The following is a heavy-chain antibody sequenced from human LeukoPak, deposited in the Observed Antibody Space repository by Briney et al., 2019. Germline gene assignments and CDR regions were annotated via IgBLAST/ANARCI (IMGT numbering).Heavy chain of an antibody. J-gene: IGHJ4*02. CDR3: ARTYDRSGYYPQDY. CDR2: INPNSGGT. CDR1: GYTFTGYY. Sequence: GASVKVSCKASGYTFTGYYMHWVRQAPGQGLEWMGWINPNSGGTNYAQKFQGRVTMTRDTSISTAYMELSRLRSDDTAVYYCARTYDRSGYYPQDYWGQGTLVTVSS. D-gene: IGHD3-22*01. V-gene: IGHV1-2*02.